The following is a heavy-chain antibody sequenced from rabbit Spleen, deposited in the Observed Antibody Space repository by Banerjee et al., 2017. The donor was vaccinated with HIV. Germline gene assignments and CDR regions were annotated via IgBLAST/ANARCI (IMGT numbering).Heavy chain of an antibody. J-gene: IGHJ4*01. Sequence: QEQLEESGGDLVKPGASLTLTCTASGFSFSNNYVMRWVRQTLGKGLEWIACISAGVSTGTYYANWAKGRFTISKTSSTTVTLQMTSLTAADTAAYFCARDGYSRGWGIILYYFNLWGPGTLVTVS. D-gene: IGHD4-1*01. CDR2: ISAGVSTGT. CDR3: ARDGYSRGWGIILYYFNL. CDR1: GFSFSNNYV. V-gene: IGHV1S45*01.